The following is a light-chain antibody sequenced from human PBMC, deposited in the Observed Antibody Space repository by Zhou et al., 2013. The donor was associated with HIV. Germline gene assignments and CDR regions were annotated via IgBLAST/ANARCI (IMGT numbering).Light chain of an antibody. V-gene: IGKV3-20*01. CDR3: QQYSSSPIT. CDR1: QSVDSTY. J-gene: IGKJ5*01. CDR2: GAS. Sequence: DIVLTQSPGTLSLSPGERATLSCRASQSVDSTYLAWYQQKPGQAPRLLISGASSRATGIPDRFSGSGSGTDFTLTISRLEPEDFAVYYCQQYSSSPITFGQGTRLEIK.